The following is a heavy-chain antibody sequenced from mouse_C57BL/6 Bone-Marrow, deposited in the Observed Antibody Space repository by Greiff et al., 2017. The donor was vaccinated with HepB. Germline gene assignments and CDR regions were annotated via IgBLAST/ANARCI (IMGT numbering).Heavy chain of an antibody. V-gene: IGHV1-64*01. CDR2: IHPNSGST. CDR3: GSIYYGSRGWYFDV. Sequence: QVQLQQPGAELVKPGASVKLSCKASGYTFTSYWMHWVKQRPGQGLEWIGMIHPNSGSTNYNEKFKSKATLTVDKSSSTAYMQLSSLTSEDSAVYYGGSIYYGSRGWYFDVWGTGTTVTVSS. CDR1: GYTFTSYW. J-gene: IGHJ1*03. D-gene: IGHD1-1*01.